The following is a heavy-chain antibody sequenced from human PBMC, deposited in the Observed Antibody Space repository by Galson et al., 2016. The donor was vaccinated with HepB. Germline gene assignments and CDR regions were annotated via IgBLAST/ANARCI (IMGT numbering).Heavy chain of an antibody. V-gene: IGHV3-23*01. Sequence: SLRLSCAASGLTFSSYAMSWVRQGPGRGLEWVSCISTNGATTYYTDSLKGRFTISRDNSRNMLFLQMTSMRAEDTAVYYCAKDRYDSSGARYDYWGQGTLVTVSS. CDR2: ISTNGATT. J-gene: IGHJ4*02. CDR3: AKDRYDSSGARYDY. D-gene: IGHD3-22*01. CDR1: GLTFSSYA.